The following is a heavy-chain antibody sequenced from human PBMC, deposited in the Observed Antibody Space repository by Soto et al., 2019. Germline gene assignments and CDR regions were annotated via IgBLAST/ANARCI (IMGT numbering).Heavy chain of an antibody. V-gene: IGHV4-30-4*01. CDR1: GDSISSADYY. CDR3: ARDLWVEPELYYYGMDV. J-gene: IGHJ6*02. D-gene: IGHD1-1*01. Sequence: SETLSLTCTVSGDSISSADYYWSWIRQTPGKGLEWIGHIFYSGTTYYNPSPKSRLTISVDTSKNHFSLRLTSVTAADTAVYYCARDLWVEPELYYYGMDVWGQGTTVTVSS. CDR2: IFYSGTT.